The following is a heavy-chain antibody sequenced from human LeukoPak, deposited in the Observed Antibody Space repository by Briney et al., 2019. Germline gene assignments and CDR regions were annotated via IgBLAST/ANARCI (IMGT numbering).Heavy chain of an antibody. CDR3: ARLGWWDS. CDR1: GDSVSNESFY. J-gene: IGHJ4*02. D-gene: IGHD2-15*01. V-gene: IGHV4-39*01. Sequence: SETLSLTCSVSGDSVSNESFYWGWIRQPPGKGLEWIGSIYYSGSTYYNPSLNSRVTISGDTSKNQFSLKLSSVTAADTAVYYCARLGWWDSWGQGTLVTVSS. CDR2: IYYSGST.